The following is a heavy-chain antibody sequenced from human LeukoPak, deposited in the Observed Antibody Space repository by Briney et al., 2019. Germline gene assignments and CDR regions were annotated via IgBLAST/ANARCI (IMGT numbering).Heavy chain of an antibody. V-gene: IGHV1-69*05. Sequence: ASAKVSCKASGGTFSSYAISWVRQAPGQGLEWMGGIIPIFGTANYAQKFQGRVTITTDESTSTAYMELSSLRSEDTAVYYCANWFVSSGYSLDYWGQGTLVTVSS. CDR1: GGTFSSYA. J-gene: IGHJ4*02. CDR2: IIPIFGTA. CDR3: ANWFVSSGYSLDY. D-gene: IGHD3-22*01.